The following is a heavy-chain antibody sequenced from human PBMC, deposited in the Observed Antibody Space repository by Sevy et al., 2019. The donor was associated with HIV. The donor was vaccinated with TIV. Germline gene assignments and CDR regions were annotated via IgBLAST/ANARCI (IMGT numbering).Heavy chain of an antibody. J-gene: IGHJ4*02. CDR3: VRDGLNY. V-gene: IGHV3-21*01. CDR1: GFTFSTST. Sequence: GGSLRLSCAASGFTFSTSTMNWVRQAPGKGLEWVSLMTSSGSYILYADSVKGRFTISRGNAKNAVFLQMNSLRVEDTAVYYCVRDGLNYWGQGTLVTVSS. CDR2: MTSSGSYI.